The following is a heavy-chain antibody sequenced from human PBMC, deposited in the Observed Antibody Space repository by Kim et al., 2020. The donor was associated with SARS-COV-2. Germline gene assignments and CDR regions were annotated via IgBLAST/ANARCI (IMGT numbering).Heavy chain of an antibody. CDR2: VTPSSGNT. CDR3: ARTTSGWPNWFDS. J-gene: IGHJ5*01. CDR1: GYFFSTYD. D-gene: IGHD6-19*01. V-gene: IGHV1-8*02. Sequence: ASVKVSCMASGYFFSTYDINWVRQASGQGLEWLGWVTPSSGNTGYAQKFQGRVTVTSDNSIRTAYLELSNLRSEDTAVYYCARTTSGWPNWFDSWGQGTLVTVSS.